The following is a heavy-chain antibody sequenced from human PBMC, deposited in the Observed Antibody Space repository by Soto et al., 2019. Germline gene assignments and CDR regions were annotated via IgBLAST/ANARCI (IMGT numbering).Heavy chain of an antibody. Sequence: SVKVSCKASGGTFSSYAISWVRQAPGQGLEWMGGIIPIFGTANYAQKFQGRVTITADESTSTAYMELSSLRSEDTAVYYCARDRPGISVIRAVKTYNYFDPWGQGTLVTVSS. J-gene: IGHJ5*02. D-gene: IGHD3-10*01. CDR3: ARDRPGISVIRAVKTYNYFDP. CDR1: GGTFSSYA. CDR2: IIPIFGTA. V-gene: IGHV1-69*13.